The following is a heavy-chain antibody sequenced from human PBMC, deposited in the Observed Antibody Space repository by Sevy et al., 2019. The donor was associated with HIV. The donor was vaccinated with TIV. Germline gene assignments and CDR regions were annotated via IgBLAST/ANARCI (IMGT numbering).Heavy chain of an antibody. D-gene: IGHD3-22*01. V-gene: IGHV1-24*01. CDR1: GYTLTKLS. J-gene: IGHJ4*02. Sequence: ASVKVSCKVSGYTLTKLSMHWVRQAPGEGLEWMGTFDPEDGETIYAQKFHGRVTMTEDTSIDTAYMELSSLRSEDTAVFYCAITKDYYDNSGYPFDYWGQGTLVTVSS. CDR2: FDPEDGET. CDR3: AITKDYYDNSGYPFDY.